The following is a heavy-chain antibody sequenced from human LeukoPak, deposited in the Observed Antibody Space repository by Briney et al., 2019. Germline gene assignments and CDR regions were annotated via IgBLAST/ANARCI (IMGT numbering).Heavy chain of an antibody. CDR2: IGDAGT. CDR1: GFTFNDFA. D-gene: IGHD1-26*01. J-gene: IGHJ4*02. V-gene: IGHV3-23*01. Sequence: PGGSLRLSCAASGFTFNDFAMTWVRQAPGKGLEWVSSIGDAGTYYADSVKGRFTISRDNSKNTLYLQMNSLRVEDTAVYYCARSFSGSYPDFDYWGQGALVTVSS. CDR3: ARSFSGSYPDFDY.